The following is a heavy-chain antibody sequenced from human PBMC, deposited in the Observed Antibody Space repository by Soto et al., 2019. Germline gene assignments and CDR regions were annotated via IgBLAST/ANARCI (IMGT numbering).Heavy chain of an antibody. CDR3: ARDRSSGWFAP. V-gene: IGHV4-59*01. CDR2: IYYSGST. Sequence: SETLSLTCTVSGGSISSYYWSWIRQPPGKGLEWIGYIYYSGSTNYNPSLKSRVTISVDTSKNQFSLKLSSVTAADTAVYYCARDRSSGWFAPWGQGTLVTVSS. CDR1: GGSISSYY. J-gene: IGHJ5*02.